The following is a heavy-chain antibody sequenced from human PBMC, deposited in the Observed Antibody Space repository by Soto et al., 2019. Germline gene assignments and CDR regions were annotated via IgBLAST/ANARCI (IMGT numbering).Heavy chain of an antibody. J-gene: IGHJ4*02. Sequence: GESLKISSKGSGYTFSKYWIGWVRQTPGKGLEWMGMIYPGDSDARYSPSFEGQVTFSVDKSINTAYLQWNSLKASDTAMYYCARQGGEYNTMSDYWGQGTLVTVSS. V-gene: IGHV5-51*01. CDR3: ARQGGEYNTMSDY. CDR1: GYTFSKYW. CDR2: IYPGDSDA. D-gene: IGHD3-10*01.